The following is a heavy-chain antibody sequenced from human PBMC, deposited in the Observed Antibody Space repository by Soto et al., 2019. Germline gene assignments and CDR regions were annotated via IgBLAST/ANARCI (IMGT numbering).Heavy chain of an antibody. D-gene: IGHD2-2*01. J-gene: IGHJ4*02. CDR2: ISGSGGST. CDR1: GFTFGSYA. V-gene: IGHV3-23*01. Sequence: GGSLRLSCAASGFTFGSYAMSWVRQAPGKGLEWVSAISGSGGSTYYADSVKGRFTISRDNSKNTLYLQMNSLRAEDTAVYYCAKDPFWDLGYCSSTSCHLDYWGQGTLVTVSS. CDR3: AKDPFWDLGYCSSTSCHLDY.